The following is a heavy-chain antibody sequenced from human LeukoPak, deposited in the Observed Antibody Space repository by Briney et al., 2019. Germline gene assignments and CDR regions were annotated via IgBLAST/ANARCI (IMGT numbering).Heavy chain of an antibody. Sequence: QKLQGRVTMTRDTSTSTAYMELSSLRSEDTAVYYCATSRDGYNRGGFDYWGQGTLVTVSS. J-gene: IGHJ4*02. CDR3: ATSRDGYNRGGFDY. D-gene: IGHD5-24*01. V-gene: IGHV1-46*01.